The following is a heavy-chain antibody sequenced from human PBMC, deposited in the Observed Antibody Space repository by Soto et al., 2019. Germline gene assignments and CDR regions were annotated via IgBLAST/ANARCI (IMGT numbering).Heavy chain of an antibody. Sequence: SETLSLTCTVSGGSISSYYWSWIRQPPGKGLEWIGYIYYSGSTNYNPSLKSRVTISVDTSKNQFSLKLSSVTAADTAVYYCARGRILLPSGPWIQRRYYYYGMDVWGQGTTVTVSS. CDR3: ARGRILLPSGPWIQRRYYYYGMDV. J-gene: IGHJ6*02. D-gene: IGHD5-18*01. CDR2: IYYSGST. V-gene: IGHV4-59*12. CDR1: GGSISSYY.